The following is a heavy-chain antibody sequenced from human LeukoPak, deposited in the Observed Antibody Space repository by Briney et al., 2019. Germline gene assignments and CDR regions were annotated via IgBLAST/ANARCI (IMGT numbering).Heavy chain of an antibody. D-gene: IGHD4-11*01. V-gene: IGHV3-23*05. CDR3: ARSVPDYTRFDH. J-gene: IGHJ4*02. Sequence: GGSLRLSCVASGFTFSDYAMNWVRQAPGKGLEWVSTFKTKYNQVYYAESVRGRFTISTDNSRNTVFLQMNSLRADDTALYYCARSVPDYTRFDHWGQGALVTVSS. CDR1: GFTFSDYA. CDR2: FKTKYNQV.